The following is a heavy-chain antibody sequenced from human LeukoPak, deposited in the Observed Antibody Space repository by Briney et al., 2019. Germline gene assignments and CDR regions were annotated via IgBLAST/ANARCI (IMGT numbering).Heavy chain of an antibody. V-gene: IGHV3-30-3*01. J-gene: IGHJ4*02. CDR3: ATSRDGYNWDFDY. CDR2: ISYDGSNK. Sequence: GGSLRLSCAASGFTFSSYAMHWVRQAPGKGLEWVAVISYDGSNKYYADSVKGRFTISRDNSKNTLYLQMNSLRAEDMAVYYCATSRDGYNWDFDYWGQGTLVTVSS. CDR1: GFTFSSYA. D-gene: IGHD5-24*01.